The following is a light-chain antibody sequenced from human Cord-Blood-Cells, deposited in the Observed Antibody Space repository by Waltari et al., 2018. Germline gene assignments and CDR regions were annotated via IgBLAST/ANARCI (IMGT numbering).Light chain of an antibody. CDR3: SSYTSSSTWV. CDR1: SSDVGGYNY. V-gene: IGLV2-14*03. Sequence: QSALTQPASVSGSPGQSITISFTGTSSDVGGYNYVSWYQHHPGKAPKLMIYDVSNRPSGVSNRFSGSKSGNTASLTISGLQDEDEADYYCSSYTSSSTWVFGGGTKLTVL. CDR2: DVS. J-gene: IGLJ3*02.